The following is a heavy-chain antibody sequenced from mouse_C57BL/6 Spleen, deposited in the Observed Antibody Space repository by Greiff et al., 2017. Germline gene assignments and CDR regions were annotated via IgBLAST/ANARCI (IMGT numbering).Heavy chain of an antibody. CDR3: ARMELGRWFAY. V-gene: IGHV2-2*01. CDR1: GFSLTSYG. Sequence: VKLMESGPGLVQPSQSLSITCTVSGFSLTSYGVHWVRQSPGKGLEWLGVIWSGGSTDYNAAFISRLSISKDNSKSQVFFKMNSLQADDTAIYYCARMELGRWFAYWGQGTLVTVSA. J-gene: IGHJ3*01. CDR2: IWSGGST. D-gene: IGHD4-1*01.